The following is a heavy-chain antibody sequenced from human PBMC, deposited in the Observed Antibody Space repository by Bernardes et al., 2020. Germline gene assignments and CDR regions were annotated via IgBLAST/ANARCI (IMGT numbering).Heavy chain of an antibody. CDR2: LYWDDDA. Sequence: SGPTLVKPTQTLTLTCTFSGFSLTTGGVGVGWIRQPPGKALEWLALLYWDDDARYNPSLKGRLTIAADNSKNQVVLTVTNVDLVDTATYYCAHLQDYGSRTTCYHFDFWGQGALVTVSS. J-gene: IGHJ4*02. D-gene: IGHD2-2*01. V-gene: IGHV2-5*02. CDR3: AHLQDYGSRTTCYHFDF. CDR1: GFSLTTGGVG.